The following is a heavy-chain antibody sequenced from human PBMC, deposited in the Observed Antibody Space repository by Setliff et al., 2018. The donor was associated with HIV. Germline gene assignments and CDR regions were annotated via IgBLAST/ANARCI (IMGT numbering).Heavy chain of an antibody. J-gene: IGHJ4*02. CDR3: ARNSYFFDS. CDR2: INGDGSSI. V-gene: IGHV3-74*01. CDR1: GFTFSSHW. D-gene: IGHD2-15*01. Sequence: GGSLRLSCAVFGFTFSSHWMHWVRQAPGQGLEWVSRINGDGSSISYAGSVKGRFTISRDYAKNTLSLQMKSLRAEDTAVYYCARNSYFFDSWGQGALVTVSS.